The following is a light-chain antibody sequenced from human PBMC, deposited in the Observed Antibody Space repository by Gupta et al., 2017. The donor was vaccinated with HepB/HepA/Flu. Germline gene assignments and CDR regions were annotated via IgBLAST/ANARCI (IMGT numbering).Light chain of an antibody. CDR3: ATWDTSLTAGV. CDR1: SSNIGNYA. J-gene: IGLJ2*01. Sequence: QSVSLHPHSVSAAPGPRVTISCPGSSSNIGNYAVSWYQQLPGTPPKLLIYDNDKLPSGIPDRFSGSKSGSSATLGITGLQTGDEADYYCATWDTSLTAGVFGGGTKLTVL. CDR2: DND. V-gene: IGLV1-51*01.